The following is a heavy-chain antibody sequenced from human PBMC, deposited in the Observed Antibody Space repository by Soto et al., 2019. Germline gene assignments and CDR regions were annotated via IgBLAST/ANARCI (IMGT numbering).Heavy chain of an antibody. CDR1: GGSISSGGYY. D-gene: IGHD3-22*01. V-gene: IGHV4-31*03. CDR3: ARAPDYYDSSGYYYRYYFDY. J-gene: IGHJ4*02. CDR2: IYYSGST. Sequence: SETLSLTCTVSGGSISSGGYYWSWIRQHPGKGLEWIGYIYYSGSTYYNPSLKSRVAISVDTSKNQFSLKLSSVTAADTAVYYCARAPDYYDSSGYYYRYYFDYWGQGTLVTVSS.